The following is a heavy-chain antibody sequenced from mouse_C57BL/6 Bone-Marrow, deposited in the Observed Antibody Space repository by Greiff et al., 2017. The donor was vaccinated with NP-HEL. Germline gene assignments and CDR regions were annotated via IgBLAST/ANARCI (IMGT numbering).Heavy chain of an antibody. Sequence: EVQLQQSGPELVKPGASVKISCKASGYSFTGYYMNWVKQSPEKSLEWIGEINPSTGGTTYNQKFKAKATLTVDKSSSTAYMQLKSLTSEDSAVYYCARLRDDGAYWGQGTLVTVSA. J-gene: IGHJ3*01. CDR3: ARLRDDGAY. CDR2: INPSTGGT. CDR1: GYSFTGYY. V-gene: IGHV1-42*01.